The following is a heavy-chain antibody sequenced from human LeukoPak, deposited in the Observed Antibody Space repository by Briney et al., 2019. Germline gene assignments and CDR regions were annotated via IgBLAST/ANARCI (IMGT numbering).Heavy chain of an antibody. CDR1: GGSISSYY. Sequence: PSETLSLTCTVSGGSISSYYWSWIRQPPGKGLEWIGYIYYSGSTNYNPSLKSRVTISVDTSKNQFSLKLSSVTAADTAVYYCARDYYGSSGYYHDAFDIWGQGTMVTVSS. D-gene: IGHD3-22*01. V-gene: IGHV4-59*12. CDR2: IYYSGST. J-gene: IGHJ3*02. CDR3: ARDYYGSSGYYHDAFDI.